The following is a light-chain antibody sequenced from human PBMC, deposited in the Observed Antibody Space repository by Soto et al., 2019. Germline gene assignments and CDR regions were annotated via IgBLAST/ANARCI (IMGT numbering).Light chain of an antibody. V-gene: IGKV3-15*01. J-gene: IGKJ4*01. Sequence: EIVMTQSPTIVSVSPGERATLSCRASQSVNSNLAWYQQKPGQAPRLLISGASTRAPGIAARFSGSGSGTDFTLTISSLEPEDFAVYYCQQRSNWPRLTFGGGTKVDIK. CDR3: QQRSNWPRLT. CDR2: GAS. CDR1: QSVNSN.